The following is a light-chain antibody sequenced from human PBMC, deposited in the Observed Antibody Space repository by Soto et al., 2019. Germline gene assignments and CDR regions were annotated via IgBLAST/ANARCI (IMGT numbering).Light chain of an antibody. CDR2: NNN. CDR1: SSNIGTNA. V-gene: IGLV1-44*01. CDR3: AAWDDSLNGYV. Sequence: HSALTQPPSASGTPGQRVTSSCSGGSSNIGTNAVNWYQQLPGTAPKLLIYNNNQRPSGVPDRFSGSKSGTSASLAISGLQSEDEADYYCAAWDDSLNGYVFGTGTKVTV. J-gene: IGLJ1*01.